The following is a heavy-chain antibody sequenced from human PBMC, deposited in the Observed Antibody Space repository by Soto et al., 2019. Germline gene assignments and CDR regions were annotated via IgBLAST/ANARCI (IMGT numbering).Heavy chain of an antibody. V-gene: IGHV1-69*13. Sequence: SVKVSCKASGGTFSNYAISWVRQAPGQGLEWMGGIILPFGTANYAQKFQGRVTITADESMTTAYMELSGLRSEDTAVYYCARDSVVLVPAAHIYYGMDVWVQGTTVIVSS. J-gene: IGHJ6*02. CDR1: GGTFSNYA. D-gene: IGHD2-2*01. CDR2: IILPFGTA. CDR3: ARDSVVLVPAAHIYYGMDV.